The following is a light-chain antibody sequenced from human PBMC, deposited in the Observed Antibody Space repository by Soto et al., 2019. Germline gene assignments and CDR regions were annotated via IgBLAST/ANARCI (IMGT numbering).Light chain of an antibody. CDR3: LQHNTYPWT. CDR2: AAS. J-gene: IGKJ1*01. Sequence: DSHLTQTPYSLSAAAGDRVTITCRASKDIRNGLVWYQQKPGKAPKRLIYAASSLQSGVPSRFSGSGSGTEFTLTISSLQPEDFATYYCLQHNTYPWTLGQGTKVDI. V-gene: IGKV1-17*01. CDR1: KDIRNG.